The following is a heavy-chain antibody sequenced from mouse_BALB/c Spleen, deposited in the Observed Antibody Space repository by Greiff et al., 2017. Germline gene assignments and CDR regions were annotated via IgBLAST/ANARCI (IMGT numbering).Heavy chain of an antibody. V-gene: IGHV5-12-2*01. J-gene: IGHJ4*01. D-gene: IGHD2-4*01. Sequence: EVKLMESGGGLVQPGGSLKLSCAASGFTFSSYTMSWVRQTPEKRLEWVAYISNGGGSTYYPDTVKGRFTISRDNAKNTLYLQMSSLKSEDTAMYYCAGFMITNAMDYWGQGTSVTVSS. CDR2: ISNGGGST. CDR3: AGFMITNAMDY. CDR1: GFTFSSYT.